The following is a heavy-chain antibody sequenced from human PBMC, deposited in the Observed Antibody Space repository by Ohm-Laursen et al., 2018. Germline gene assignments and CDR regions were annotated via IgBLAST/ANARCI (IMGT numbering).Heavy chain of an antibody. CDR2: ISYDGSNK. D-gene: IGHD3-10*01. V-gene: IGHV3-30*18. CDR1: GFTFSSSG. CDR3: AKEGPLGGYYGSGSLDY. J-gene: IGHJ4*02. Sequence: RSLRLSCAASGFTFSSSGMHWVRQAPGKGLEWVAVISYDGSNKYYADSVKGRFTISRDNSKNTLYLQMNSLRAEDTAVYYCAKEGPLGGYYGSGSLDYWGQGTLVTVSS.